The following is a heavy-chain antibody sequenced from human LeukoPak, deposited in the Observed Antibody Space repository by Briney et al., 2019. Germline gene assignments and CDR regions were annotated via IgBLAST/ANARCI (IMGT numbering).Heavy chain of an antibody. V-gene: IGHV3-7*03. CDR2: IKQDGSEK. J-gene: IGHJ4*02. CDR1: GFTFSSYW. Sequence: GGSLRLSCAASGFTFSSYWISWVRQAPGKGLEWVANIKQDGSEKYYVDSVKGRFTISGDNAKNSLYLEMNSLRAEDTAVYYCARRYFDYWGQGTLVTVSS. CDR3: ARRYFDY.